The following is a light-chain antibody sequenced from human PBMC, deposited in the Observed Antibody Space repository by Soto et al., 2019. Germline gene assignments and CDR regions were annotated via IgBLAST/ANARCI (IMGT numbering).Light chain of an antibody. CDR1: QSISSW. CDR2: KAS. J-gene: IGKJ1*01. V-gene: IGKV1-5*03. Sequence: DIQMTQSPSTLSASVGDRVTITCWASQSISSWLAWYQQKPGKAPKLLIYKASSLESGVPSRFSGSGSGTEFTLTISSLQPDDFATYYCQQYNSYLKTFGQGTKVEIK. CDR3: QQYNSYLKT.